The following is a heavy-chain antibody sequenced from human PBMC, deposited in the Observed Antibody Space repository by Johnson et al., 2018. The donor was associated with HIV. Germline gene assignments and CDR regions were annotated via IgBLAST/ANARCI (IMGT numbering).Heavy chain of an antibody. Sequence: QVQLVESGGGLVQPGRSLRLSCTASGFTFSIYGMHWVRQAPGKGLEWGTVISYDGNNKYYADSVKGRFTIFRDNAKNSLYIQMSGLREEDTAVYYCARVRPKGSFDIWGQGTMVTVSS. D-gene: IGHD1-1*01. J-gene: IGHJ3*02. V-gene: IGHV3-30*19. CDR3: ARVRPKGSFDI. CDR1: GFTFSIYG. CDR2: ISYDGNNK.